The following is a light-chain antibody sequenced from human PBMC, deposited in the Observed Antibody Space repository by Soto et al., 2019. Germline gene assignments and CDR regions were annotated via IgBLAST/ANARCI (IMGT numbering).Light chain of an antibody. V-gene: IGKV3-20*01. CDR2: GAS. J-gene: IGKJ2*01. CDR3: QQYGGSPYT. CDR1: QSVTSSY. Sequence: EIVLTQSPGTLSLSPGERVTLSCRASQSVTSSYLAWYQQKPGQAPRLLIYGASTRATGIPDRFSGSGSGTDFTLTISRLEPEDFVVYYCQQYGGSPYTFGQGTKLEIK.